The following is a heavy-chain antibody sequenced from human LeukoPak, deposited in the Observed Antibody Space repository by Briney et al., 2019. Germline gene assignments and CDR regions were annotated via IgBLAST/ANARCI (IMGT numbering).Heavy chain of an antibody. CDR1: GFTFSGST. J-gene: IGHJ4*02. D-gene: IGHD1-1*01. CDR3: ARDYWRSIDH. Sequence: GGSLRLSCAASGFTFSGSTMHWVRQASGKGLESVAIVNEDGSAKYYLDSVKGRFTISRDNARNSLYLEMNSLRAEDTAVYYCARDYWRSIDHWGQGTLVTVSS. V-gene: IGHV3-7*01. CDR2: VNEDGSAK.